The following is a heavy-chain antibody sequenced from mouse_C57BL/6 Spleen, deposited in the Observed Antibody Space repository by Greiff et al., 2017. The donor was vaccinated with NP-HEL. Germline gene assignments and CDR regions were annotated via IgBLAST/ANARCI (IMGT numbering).Heavy chain of an antibody. Sequence: QVQLQQSGAELARPGASVKLSCKASGYTFTSYGISWVKQRTGQGLEWIGNINPSNGGTNYNEKFKSKATLTVDKSSSTAYMQLSSLTSEDSAVYYCARSRSNAMDYWGQGTSVTVSS. CDR1: GYTFTSYG. CDR3: ARSRSNAMDY. CDR2: INPSNGGT. J-gene: IGHJ4*01. V-gene: IGHV1-53*01.